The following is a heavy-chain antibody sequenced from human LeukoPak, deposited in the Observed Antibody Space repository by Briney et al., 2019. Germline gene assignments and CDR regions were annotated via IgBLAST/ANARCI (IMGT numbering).Heavy chain of an antibody. J-gene: IGHJ4*02. Sequence: GGSLRLSCAASGFAITDHHMDWVRQAPGKGLEWVSAISSSGGSAYYADSVKGRFTISRDNSKNTLYLQMNSLRAEDTAVYYCAKHLASVYYYDSTFDYWGQGTLVTVSS. CDR3: AKHLASVYYYDSTFDY. V-gene: IGHV3-23*01. D-gene: IGHD3-22*01. CDR2: ISSSGGSA. CDR1: GFAITDHH.